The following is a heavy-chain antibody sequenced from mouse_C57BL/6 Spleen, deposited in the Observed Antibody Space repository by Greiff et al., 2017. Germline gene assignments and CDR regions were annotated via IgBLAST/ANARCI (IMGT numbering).Heavy chain of an antibody. Sequence: EVQLQESGPELVKPGASVKIPCKASGYTFTDYNMDWVKQSHGKSLEWIGDINPNNGGTIYNQKFKGKATLTVDKSSSTAYMELRSLTSEDTAVYYCATNYYSSSWYFDVWGTGTTVTVSS. CDR3: ATNYYSSSWYFDV. J-gene: IGHJ1*03. D-gene: IGHD1-1*01. CDR2: INPNNGGT. V-gene: IGHV1-18*01. CDR1: GYTFTDYN.